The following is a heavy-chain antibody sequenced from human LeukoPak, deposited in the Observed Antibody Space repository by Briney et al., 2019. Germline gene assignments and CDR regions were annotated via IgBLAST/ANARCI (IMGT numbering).Heavy chain of an antibody. CDR2: IYYNGNA. CDR1: GGSISNYY. D-gene: IGHD6-13*01. Sequence: PSETLSLTCTVPGGSISNYYWSWIRQPPGRGLEWIAFIYYNGNAHYNPSLKSRVTISIDTSKNQFSLKLSSVTAADTAVYYCARDRGAASGRYYFDYWGQGTLVTVSS. V-gene: IGHV4-59*01. CDR3: ARDRGAASGRYYFDY. J-gene: IGHJ4*02.